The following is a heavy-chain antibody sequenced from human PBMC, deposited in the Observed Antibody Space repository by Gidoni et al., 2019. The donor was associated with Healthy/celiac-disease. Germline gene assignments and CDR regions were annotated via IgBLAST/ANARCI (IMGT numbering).Heavy chain of an antibody. J-gene: IGHJ4*02. V-gene: IGHV3-30*18. Sequence: QVQLVESGGGVVQPGRSLRLSCAASGFTFSSYGMHWVRQAPGKGLEWVAVISYDGSNKYYADSVKGRFTISRDNSKKTLYLQMNSMRAEDTAVYYWAKEHAPPPYYFDYWGQGTLVTVSS. CDR2: ISYDGSNK. D-gene: IGHD2-2*01. CDR3: AKEHAPPPYYFDY. CDR1: GFTFSSYG.